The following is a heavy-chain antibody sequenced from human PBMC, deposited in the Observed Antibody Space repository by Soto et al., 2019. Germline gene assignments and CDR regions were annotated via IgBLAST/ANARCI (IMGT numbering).Heavy chain of an antibody. V-gene: IGHV4-30-4*01. D-gene: IGHD3-10*01. Sequence: QVQLQESGPGLVKPSQTLSLTCTVSGGSISSGDYYWSWIRQPPGKGLEWIGYIYYSGSTYYNPSLKSRXXIXVXXSKNQCSLKLSSVTAADTAVYCRARLFGEVAWFDPWGQGTLVTVSS. CDR1: GGSISSGDYY. CDR3: ARLFGEVAWFDP. J-gene: IGHJ5*02. CDR2: IYYSGST.